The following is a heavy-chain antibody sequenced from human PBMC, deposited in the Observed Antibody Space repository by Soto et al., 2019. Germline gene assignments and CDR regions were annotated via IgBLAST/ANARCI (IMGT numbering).Heavy chain of an antibody. CDR2: IYPGDSDT. CDR3: ASLPLSYCSSTSCEHYGMDV. Sequence: GESLNISCKGCGYSFTSYWLGWVRQMPGKGLEWMGIIYPGDSDTRYSPSFQGQVTISADKSISTAYLQWSSLEASDTAMYYCASLPLSYCSSTSCEHYGMDVWGQGTTVTVSS. V-gene: IGHV5-51*01. D-gene: IGHD2-2*01. CDR1: GYSFTSYW. J-gene: IGHJ6*02.